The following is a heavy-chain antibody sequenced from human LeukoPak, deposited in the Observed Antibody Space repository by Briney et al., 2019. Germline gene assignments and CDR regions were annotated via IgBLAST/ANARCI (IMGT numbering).Heavy chain of an antibody. D-gene: IGHD1-26*01. Sequence: GGSLRLSCAASGLTFRNYGMHWVRQAPGKGLEWVAVIWYDGSNKYYADSVKGRFTISRDNSKDTLYLQTNSLRAEATAVYYCATDRNSGKYYDYWGQGTLVSVSS. V-gene: IGHV3-33*01. CDR2: IWYDGSNK. CDR1: GLTFRNYG. CDR3: ATDRNSGKYYDY. J-gene: IGHJ4*02.